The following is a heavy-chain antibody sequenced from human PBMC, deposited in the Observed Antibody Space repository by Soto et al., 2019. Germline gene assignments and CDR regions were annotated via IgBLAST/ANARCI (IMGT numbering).Heavy chain of an antibody. Sequence: ASVKVSCKASGYTFTSYGISWVRQAPGQGLEWMGWISAYNGNTNYAQKIQGRVTMTTDTSTSTAYMELRSLRSDDTAVYYCARSPWYGDYAAYNWFDPWGQGTLVTVSS. V-gene: IGHV1-18*01. CDR1: GYTFTSYG. J-gene: IGHJ5*02. CDR3: ARSPWYGDYAAYNWFDP. D-gene: IGHD4-17*01. CDR2: ISAYNGNT.